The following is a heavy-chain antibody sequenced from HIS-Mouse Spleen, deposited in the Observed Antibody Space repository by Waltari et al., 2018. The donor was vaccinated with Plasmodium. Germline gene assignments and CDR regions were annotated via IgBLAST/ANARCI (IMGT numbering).Heavy chain of an antibody. D-gene: IGHD6-6*01. J-gene: IGHJ4*02. CDR3: AKILSYSSSPEDY. CDR1: GFTFSSYG. CDR2: ISYDGSNK. V-gene: IGHV3-30*18. Sequence: QVQLVESGGGVVQPGRSLRLSCAASGFTFSSYGMHWVRQAPGKGLGGVAVISYDGSNKYYADSVKGRFTISRDNSKNTLYLQMNSLRAEDTAVYYCAKILSYSSSPEDYWGQGTLVTVSS.